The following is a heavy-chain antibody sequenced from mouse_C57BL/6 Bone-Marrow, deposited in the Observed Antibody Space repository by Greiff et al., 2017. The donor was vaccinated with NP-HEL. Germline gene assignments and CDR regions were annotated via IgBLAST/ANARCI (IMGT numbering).Heavy chain of an antibody. CDR3: ARHSYDYDGYAMDY. J-gene: IGHJ4*01. D-gene: IGHD2-4*01. CDR1: GFTFSDYG. V-gene: IGHV5-15*01. Sequence: EVQVVESGGGLVQPGGSLKLSCAASGFTFSDYGMAWVRQAPRKGPEWVAFISNLAYSIYYADTVTGRVTISRENAKNTLYLEMSSLRSEDTAMYYCARHSYDYDGYAMDYWGQGTSVTVSS. CDR2: ISNLAYSI.